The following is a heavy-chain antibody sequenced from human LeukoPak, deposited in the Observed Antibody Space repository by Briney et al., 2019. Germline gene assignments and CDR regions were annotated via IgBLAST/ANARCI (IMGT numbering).Heavy chain of an antibody. Sequence: SETLSLTCAVSGGSISSGGYSWSWIRQPPGKGLEWIGYIYYSGSTYYNPSLKSRVTISVDTSKNQFSLKLSSVTAADTAVYYCARNNIVATTYYFDYWGQGTLVTVSS. CDR3: ARNNIVATTYYFDY. V-gene: IGHV4-30-4*07. D-gene: IGHD5-12*01. J-gene: IGHJ4*02. CDR1: GGSISSGGYS. CDR2: IYYSGST.